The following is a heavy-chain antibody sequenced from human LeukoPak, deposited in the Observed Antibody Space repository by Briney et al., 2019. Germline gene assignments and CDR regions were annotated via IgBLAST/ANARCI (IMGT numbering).Heavy chain of an antibody. CDR2: ISWNSGSI. D-gene: IGHD6-19*01. V-gene: IGHV3-9*01. CDR1: GFTFDDYA. Sequence: PGRSLRLSCAASGFTFDDYAMHWVRQAPGKGLGWVSGISWNSGSIGHADSVKGRFTISRDNAKNSLYLQMNSLRAEDTALYYCAKDIIPGSGGKRTPYYYGMDVWGQGTTVTVSS. CDR3: AKDIIPGSGGKRTPYYYGMDV. J-gene: IGHJ6*02.